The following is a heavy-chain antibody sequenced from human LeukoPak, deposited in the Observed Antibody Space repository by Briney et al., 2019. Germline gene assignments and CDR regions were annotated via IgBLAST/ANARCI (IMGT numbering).Heavy chain of an antibody. Sequence: SETLSLTCTVSGGSISSGGFYWSWIRQPPGKGLEWIGYIHQSGDTYQNPSLKSRVTVSLDRSKNEFYLKLNSVTAADTAVYYCARRGHDDAFDIWGQGTMVTVSS. CDR2: IHQSGDT. J-gene: IGHJ3*02. CDR1: GGSISSGGFY. V-gene: IGHV4-30-2*01. CDR3: ARRGHDDAFDI.